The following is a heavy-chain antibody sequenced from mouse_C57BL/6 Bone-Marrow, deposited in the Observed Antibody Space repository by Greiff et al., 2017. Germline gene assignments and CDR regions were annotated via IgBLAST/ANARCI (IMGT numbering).Heavy chain of an antibody. CDR2: IDPETGGT. D-gene: IGHD2-5*01. Sequence: QVQLKQSGAELVRPGASVTLSCKASGYTFTDYEMHWVKQTPVHGLEWIGAIDPETGGTSYNQKFKGKAILSADKSSSTAYRVLRSLTYEDSAVYYSTRSPTIVTTYYFDYWGQGTTLTVSS. V-gene: IGHV1-15*01. CDR1: GYTFTDYE. J-gene: IGHJ2*01. CDR3: TRSPTIVTTYYFDY.